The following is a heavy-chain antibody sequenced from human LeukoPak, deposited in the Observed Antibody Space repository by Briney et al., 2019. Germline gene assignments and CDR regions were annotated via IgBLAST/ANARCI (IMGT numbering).Heavy chain of an antibody. V-gene: IGHV4-34*01. CDR1: SGSFSGYY. J-gene: IGHJ4*02. D-gene: IGHD3-22*01. Sequence: SETLSLTCSVYSGSFSGYYWSWIRQPPGKGLEWIGEINHSVGTNYNPSLKSRVTMSLDTSKNQFSLKLSSVTAADTAVYYCAKDGHYYYDSSGYIDYWGQGTLVTVSS. CDR2: INHSVGT. CDR3: AKDGHYYYDSSGYIDY.